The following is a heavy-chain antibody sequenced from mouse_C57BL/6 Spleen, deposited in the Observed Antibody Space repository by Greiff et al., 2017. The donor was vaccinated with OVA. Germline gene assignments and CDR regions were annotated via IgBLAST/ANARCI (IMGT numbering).Heavy chain of an antibody. CDR1: GYTFTDYN. Sequence: EVKLQQSGPELVKPGASVKMSCKASGYTFTDYNMHWVKQSHGKSLEWIGYINPNNGGTSYNQKFKGKATLTVNKSSSTAYMELRSLTSEDSAVYYCASPITTVVADWYFDVWGTGTTVTVSS. CDR2: INPNNGGT. V-gene: IGHV1-22*01. J-gene: IGHJ1*03. CDR3: ASPITTVVADWYFDV. D-gene: IGHD1-1*01.